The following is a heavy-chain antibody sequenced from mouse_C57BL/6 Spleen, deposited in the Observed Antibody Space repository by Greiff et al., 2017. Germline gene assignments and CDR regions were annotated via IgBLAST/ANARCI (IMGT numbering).Heavy chain of an antibody. V-gene: IGHV1-64*01. CDR3: ARYYGSGDYFDY. CDR1: GYTFTSYW. J-gene: IGHJ2*01. Sequence: QVQLQQSGAELVKPGASVKLSCKASGYTFTSYWMHWVKQRPGQGLEWIGMIHPNSGSTNYNEKFKSKATLTVDKSSSTDYRQLSSLTSEDSAVYYCARYYGSGDYFDYWGQGTTLTVSS. D-gene: IGHD1-1*01. CDR2: IHPNSGST.